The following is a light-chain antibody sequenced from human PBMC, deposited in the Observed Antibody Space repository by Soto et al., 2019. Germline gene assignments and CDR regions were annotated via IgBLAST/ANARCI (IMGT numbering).Light chain of an antibody. CDR3: QQSYGTINT. CDR1: QSISNY. CDR2: ATS. Sequence: DIQMTQFPPSLSASVGDRVTITCRASQSISNYLNWYQHKPGKAPKLLISATSNLQNGVTSRFSGSGSGTDFTLTINSLQPEDSSTYYCQQSYGTINTFGQGTKLEIK. J-gene: IGKJ2*01. V-gene: IGKV1-39*01.